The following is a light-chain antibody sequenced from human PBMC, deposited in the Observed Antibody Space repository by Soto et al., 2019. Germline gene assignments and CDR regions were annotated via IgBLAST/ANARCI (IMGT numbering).Light chain of an antibody. Sequence: DIPMTQSPSSVSASVGDRVTITCRASQAISSWLAWYQQKPGKAPKLLIYAASSLQSGVPSRFSGSGSGTEFTLTISSLQPEDFATYYCQQANSFPITFGQGTRLEIK. J-gene: IGKJ5*01. CDR1: QAISSW. CDR3: QQANSFPIT. CDR2: AAS. V-gene: IGKV1D-12*01.